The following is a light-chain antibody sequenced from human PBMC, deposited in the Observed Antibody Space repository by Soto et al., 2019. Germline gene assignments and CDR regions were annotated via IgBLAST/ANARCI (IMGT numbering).Light chain of an antibody. CDR1: QGVSTW. Sequence: DIPMTQSPSSVSASVGDRVTITCRASQGVSTWLAWYQQKPGKAPNLLIYTASSLQSWVPSRFSGSGSGTDYTLTISCLQPEDFAPYYCRQHTTFPLTVGGGTKVEI. J-gene: IGKJ4*02. V-gene: IGKV1D-12*01. CDR2: TAS. CDR3: RQHTTFPLT.